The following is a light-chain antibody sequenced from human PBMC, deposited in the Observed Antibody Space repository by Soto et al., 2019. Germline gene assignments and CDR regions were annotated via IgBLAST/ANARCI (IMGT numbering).Light chain of an antibody. CDR2: EVT. CDR3: SSYTSINTLVV. V-gene: IGLV2-14*01. CDR1: SSDVGGYNY. Sequence: QSALTQPASVSGSLGQSIPISCTGTSSDVGGYNYVSWYQQHPGKAPKLMLYEVTIRPSGVSHRFSGSKSGNTASLTVSGLQAEDEADYYCSSYTSINTLVVFGGGTKVTVL. J-gene: IGLJ2*01.